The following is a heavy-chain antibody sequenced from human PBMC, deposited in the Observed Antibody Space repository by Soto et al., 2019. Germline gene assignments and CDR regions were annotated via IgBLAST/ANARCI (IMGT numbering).Heavy chain of an antibody. J-gene: IGHJ4*02. CDR1: GGSIRSEHYY. V-gene: IGHV4-30-4*01. CDR2: ITYSGST. CDR3: ARVRIVGSTTFDS. Sequence: QVQLQESGPGLVKPSQTLSLTCTVSGGSIRSEHYYWSWIRQPPGKGMEWIGYITYSGSTAYKSSLSNRVIISVDTSKNQVSLKLNSATAADTAVYYCARVRIVGSTTFDSWGQGTLVTVSS. D-gene: IGHD1-26*01.